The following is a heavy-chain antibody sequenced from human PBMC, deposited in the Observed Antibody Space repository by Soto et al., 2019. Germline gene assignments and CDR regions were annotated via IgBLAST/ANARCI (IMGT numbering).Heavy chain of an antibody. D-gene: IGHD6-19*01. CDR1: GYTFTSYA. Sequence: ASVKVSWKASGYTFTSYAMHWVRQAPGQRLEWMGWINAGNGNTKYSQKFQGRVTITRDTSASTAYMELGSLRSEDTAVYYCASRGSGSGWYTAFDPWGQGTLVTVSS. CDR3: ASRGSGSGWYTAFDP. CDR2: INAGNGNT. V-gene: IGHV1-3*01. J-gene: IGHJ5*02.